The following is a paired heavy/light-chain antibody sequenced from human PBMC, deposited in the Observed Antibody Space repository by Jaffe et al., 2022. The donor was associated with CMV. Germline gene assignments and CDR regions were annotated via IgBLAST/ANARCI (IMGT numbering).Light chain of an antibody. J-gene: IGLJ3*02. CDR1: SSDISSYDY. Sequence: QSALTQPASVSGSPGQSITISCTGTSSDISSYDYVSWYQQHPGTAPKLIIYSISSRPAGVSDRFSGSKSGNTASLTISGLQAEDEADYYCSSYTGSSTLWVFGGGTKLTVL. CDR3: SSYTGSSTLWV. V-gene: IGLV2-14*03. CDR2: SIS.
Heavy chain of an antibody. Sequence: EVQLVQSGAEVKKSGESLKISCQGSGYAFSDYWIAWVRQMPGKGLEWMGIMSPANSDTRYSPSFQGQVTISADTPIKTAYLQWNSLKASDTAMYYCARRVLSGQRGGEFDRWGQGTLVTVSS. CDR2: MSPANSDT. V-gene: IGHV5-51*01. CDR1: GYAFSDYW. CDR3: ARRVLSGQRGGEFDR. D-gene: IGHD7-27*01. J-gene: IGHJ1*01.